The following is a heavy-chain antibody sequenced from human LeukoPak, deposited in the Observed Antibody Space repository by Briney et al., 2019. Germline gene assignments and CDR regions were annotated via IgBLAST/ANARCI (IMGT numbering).Heavy chain of an antibody. CDR1: GFTVSSNY. D-gene: IGHD3-10*02. V-gene: IGHV3-53*01. CDR3: ARMLGGGYTGLFDC. J-gene: IGHJ4*02. Sequence: GGSLRLSCAASGFTVSSNYMSWVRQAPGKGLEWVSVIYSGGTTSYADSVKGRFTFSRDMSKNTLYLQMDNLRAEDTAVYYCARMLGGGYTGLFDCWGQGTLVTVSS. CDR2: IYSGGTT.